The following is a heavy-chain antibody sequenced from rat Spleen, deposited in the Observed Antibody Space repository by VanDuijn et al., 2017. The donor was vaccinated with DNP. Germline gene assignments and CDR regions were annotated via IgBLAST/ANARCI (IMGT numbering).Heavy chain of an antibody. D-gene: IGHD1-11*01. Sequence: EVQLVESGGGLVQPGRSLKLSCVASGFTFNNYWMTWIRQAPGKGLEWVASITNTGGSTYYQDSVKGRFTISRDNAKSTLYLQMDSLRSEDTATYYCARHHGGGYYFDYWGQGVMVTVSS. CDR3: ARHHGGGYYFDY. J-gene: IGHJ2*01. CDR1: GFTFNNYW. CDR2: ITNTGGST. V-gene: IGHV5-31*01.